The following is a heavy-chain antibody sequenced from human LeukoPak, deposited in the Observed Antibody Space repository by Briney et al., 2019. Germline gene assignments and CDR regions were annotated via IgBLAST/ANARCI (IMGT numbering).Heavy chain of an antibody. D-gene: IGHD2-2*02. CDR1: RFTFSSYG. CDR2: IRYDGSNK. Sequence: PGGSLRLSCAACRFTFSSYGMHWVRQAPGKGLEWVAFIRYDGSNKYYADSVKGRFTIPRDNSKNTLYLQMNSLRAEDTAVYYCAKIPPTRYCSSTSCYTWGSGYWGQGTLVTVSS. V-gene: IGHV3-30*02. CDR3: AKIPPTRYCSSTSCYTWGSGY. J-gene: IGHJ4*02.